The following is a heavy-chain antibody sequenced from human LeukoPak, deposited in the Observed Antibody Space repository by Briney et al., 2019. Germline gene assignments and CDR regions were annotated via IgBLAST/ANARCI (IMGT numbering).Heavy chain of an antibody. CDR2: ISSISSFI. V-gene: IGHV3-21*01. D-gene: IGHD3-10*02. CDR1: GLSFSSYS. CDR3: AELGITMIGGV. J-gene: IGHJ6*04. Sequence: GGSLRLSCAVSGLSFSSYSMNWVRQAPGKGLEWVSSISSISSFIYYADSVKGRFTISRDNAKNSLYLQMNSLRAEDTAVYYCAELGITMIGGVWGKGTTVTISS.